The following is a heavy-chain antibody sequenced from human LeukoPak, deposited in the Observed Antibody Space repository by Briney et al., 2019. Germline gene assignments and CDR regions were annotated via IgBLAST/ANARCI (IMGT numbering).Heavy chain of an antibody. V-gene: IGHV3-21*01. CDR1: GFTFSSYS. D-gene: IGHD3-22*01. J-gene: IGHJ3*01. CDR2: ISSSSSYI. CDR3: ARDSQYYYDSSGYKF. Sequence: PGGSLRLSCAASGFTFSSYSMNWVRQAPGKRLEWVSSISSSSSYIYYADSVKGRFTISRDNAKNSLYLQMNSLRAEDTAVYYCARDSQYYYDSSGYKFWGQGTMVTVSS.